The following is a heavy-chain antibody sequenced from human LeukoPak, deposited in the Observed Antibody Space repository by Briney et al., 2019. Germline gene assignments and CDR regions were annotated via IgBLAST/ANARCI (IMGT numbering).Heavy chain of an antibody. CDR3: ARVRGSAAAGSLGY. D-gene: IGHD6-13*01. Sequence: ASVKVSCKASRYTFTGYYMHWVRQAPGQGLEWMGWINPNSGGTDYAQNFQGRVTMTRDTSISTAYMDLRRLRFDDTAMYYCARVRGSAAAGSLGYWGQGTLVTVSS. CDR2: INPNSGGT. V-gene: IGHV1-2*02. CDR1: RYTFTGYY. J-gene: IGHJ4*02.